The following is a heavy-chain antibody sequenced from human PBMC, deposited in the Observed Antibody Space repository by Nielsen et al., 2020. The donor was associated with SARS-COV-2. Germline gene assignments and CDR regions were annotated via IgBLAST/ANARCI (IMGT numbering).Heavy chain of an antibody. CDR2: IHSDPSNT. D-gene: IGHD2-2*01. V-gene: IGHV3-23*03. CDR3: VGRMPRSYFDY. CDR1: GFTFSSYA. J-gene: IGHJ4*03. Sequence: GGSLRLSCAASGFTFSSYAMSWVRQAPGKGLEWVSVIHSDPSNTYYVDSVKGRFTISRDNSKKTLFLQMDSLRVEDTAVYYCVGRMPRSYFDYWGQGTTVTVSS.